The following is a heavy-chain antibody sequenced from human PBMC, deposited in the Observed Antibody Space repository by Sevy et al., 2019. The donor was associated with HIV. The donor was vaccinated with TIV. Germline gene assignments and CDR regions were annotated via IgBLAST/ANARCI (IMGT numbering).Heavy chain of an antibody. CDR2: INAGNGNT. V-gene: IGHV1-3*01. D-gene: IGHD3-10*01. CDR1: GYTFTSYA. CDR3: ARDLYYYGSGSLDY. Sequence: ASLKVSCKASGYTFTSYALHWVRQAPGQRLEWMGWINAGNGNTKYSQKFQGRVTITRDTSASTAYMELSSLRSEDTAVYYCARDLYYYGSGSLDYWGQGTLVTVSS. J-gene: IGHJ4*02.